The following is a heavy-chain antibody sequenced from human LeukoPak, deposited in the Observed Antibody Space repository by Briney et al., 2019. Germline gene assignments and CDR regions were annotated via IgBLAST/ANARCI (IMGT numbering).Heavy chain of an antibody. D-gene: IGHD3-22*01. J-gene: IGHJ4*02. CDR2: IYYSGST. CDR3: ARDAGGYDSNFDY. Sequence: SETLSLTCTVSGGSISSYYWSWIRQPPGKGLEWIGYIYYSGSTNYNPSLKSRVTISVDTSKNQFSLKLSSVTAADTAVYYCARDAGGYDSNFDYWGQGTLVTVSS. V-gene: IGHV4-59*01. CDR1: GGSISSYY.